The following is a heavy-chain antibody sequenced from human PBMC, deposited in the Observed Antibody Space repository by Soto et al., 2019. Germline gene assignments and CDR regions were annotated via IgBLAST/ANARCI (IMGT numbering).Heavy chain of an antibody. V-gene: IGHV1-18*01. D-gene: IGHD2-15*01. CDR3: ARGFLAYCSGGTCYSDY. Sequence: QVQLVQSGAEVKKPGASVKVSCKASGYTFTTYGINWVRQAPGQGLEWMGWISTYNGNRNYAQKLQDRVTMTTDTSTSTAYLDLRSLRSDDTAVYYCARGFLAYCSGGTCYSDYWGQGTLVTVSS. CDR2: ISTYNGNR. CDR1: GYTFTTYG. J-gene: IGHJ4*02.